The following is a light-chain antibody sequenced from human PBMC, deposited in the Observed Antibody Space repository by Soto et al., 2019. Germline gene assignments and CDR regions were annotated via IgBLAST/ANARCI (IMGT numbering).Light chain of an antibody. CDR2: DAA. Sequence: EVVLTQSPATLSLSPGERATLSCRASQSVSNSLAWYQHKPGQAPRLLIHDAANRATGIPARFSGSGSGTDFALTISSLEPEDFAVYYCQVRSNWPPITFGQGTRLEIK. V-gene: IGKV3-11*01. CDR3: QVRSNWPPIT. J-gene: IGKJ5*01. CDR1: QSVSNS.